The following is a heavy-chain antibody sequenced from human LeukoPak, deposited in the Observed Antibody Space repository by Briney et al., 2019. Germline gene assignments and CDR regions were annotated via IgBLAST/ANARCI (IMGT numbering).Heavy chain of an antibody. Sequence: PSETLSLTCTVSGYSVSSGYYWGWIRQPPGKGLEWIASIYHSGDTYYNPSLRSRVTISLDTSKNQLSLKLSSVTAADTAVYYCARSKAHLSTSWYGSWFDPWGQGTLVTVPS. J-gene: IGHJ5*02. V-gene: IGHV4-38-2*02. CDR2: IYHSGDT. D-gene: IGHD2-2*01. CDR1: GYSVSSGYY. CDR3: ARSKAHLSTSWYGSWFDP.